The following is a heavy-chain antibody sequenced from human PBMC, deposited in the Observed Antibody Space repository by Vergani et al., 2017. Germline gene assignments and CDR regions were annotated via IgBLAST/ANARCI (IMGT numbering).Heavy chain of an antibody. D-gene: IGHD4-11*01. CDR3: ARVNTETSGHVYYFYDMDV. J-gene: IGHJ6*02. CDR1: GGSFTSYH. V-gene: IGHV4-34*01. Sequence: QVQLQQWGGGLLKPSETLSLTCVVNGGSFTSYHWTWIRQSPGEGLEWVGDIDHTGRPDYNPSLKSRLTMSVDKSRNQFSLTLNSVTATDTAIYFCARVNTETSGHVYYFYDMDVWGQGTAVTVS. CDR2: IDHTGRP.